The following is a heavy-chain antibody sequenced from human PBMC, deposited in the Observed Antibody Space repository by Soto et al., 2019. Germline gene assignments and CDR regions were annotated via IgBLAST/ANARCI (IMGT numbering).Heavy chain of an antibody. CDR1: DGSISGAGYA. J-gene: IGHJ5*02. D-gene: IGHD3-10*01. CDR3: ARAHFYSGSGNYHNLMFDP. CDR2: IYQSGTT. V-gene: IGHV4-30-2*01. Sequence: SETLSLTCAVSDGSISGAGYAWSWIRQPPGGGLEWIGYIYQSGTTLYNPSLKTRLTMSLDRSNNQFSLTLNSMTAADTAVYYCARAHFYSGSGNYHNLMFDPWGQGTQVTVSS.